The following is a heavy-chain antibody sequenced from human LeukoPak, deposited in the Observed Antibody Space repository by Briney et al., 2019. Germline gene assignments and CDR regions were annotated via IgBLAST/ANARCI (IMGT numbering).Heavy chain of an antibody. CDR3: ARDLRKLRYFDY. D-gene: IGHD3-3*01. V-gene: IGHV3-30-3*01. J-gene: IGHJ4*02. CDR2: MSYDGSNK. CDR1: GFTFSTYA. Sequence: GGSLRLSCAASGFTFSTYAMHWVRQAPGKGLEWVAVMSYDGSNKYYTDSVKGRFTISRDNSNNTLYLQMNSLRAEDTAVYYCARDLRKLRYFDYWGQGTLVTVPS.